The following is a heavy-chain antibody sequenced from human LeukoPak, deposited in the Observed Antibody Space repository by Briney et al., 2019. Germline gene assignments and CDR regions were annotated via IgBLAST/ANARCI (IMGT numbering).Heavy chain of an antibody. J-gene: IGHJ4*02. CDR3: ARLGEGYSGYDYGY. CDR2: IEPSDNYN. D-gene: IGHD5-12*01. V-gene: IGHV5-10-1*01. Sequence: GEALETSFKGPGYRFTRYWISWGRPRPGKGGGWMGRIEPSDNYNNYSPSFQGHVTISADKSISTAYLQLSSLKASVTAMYYCARLGEGYSGYDYGYWGQGTLVTVSS. CDR1: GYRFTRYW.